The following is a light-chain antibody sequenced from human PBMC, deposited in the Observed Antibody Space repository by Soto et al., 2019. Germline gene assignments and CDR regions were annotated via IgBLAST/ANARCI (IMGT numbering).Light chain of an antibody. Sequence: QSALTQPPSASGSPGQSVTISCTGTSSDVGGYNYVSWYQHHPGKAPKLMIYEVSKRPSGVPDRFSGSKSGNTASLIVSGLQAEDEADYYCSSYAGSNNLVFGGGTKLTVL. CDR2: EVS. CDR1: SSDVGGYNY. CDR3: SSYAGSNNLV. V-gene: IGLV2-8*01. J-gene: IGLJ3*02.